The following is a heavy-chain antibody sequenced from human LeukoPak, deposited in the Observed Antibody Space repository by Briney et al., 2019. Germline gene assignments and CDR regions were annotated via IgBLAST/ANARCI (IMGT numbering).Heavy chain of an antibody. CDR3: ARGPVYYYDSSGYYWLDY. V-gene: IGHV3-9*01. J-gene: IGHJ4*02. CDR2: ISWNSGSI. CDR1: GFTFDDYA. D-gene: IGHD3-22*01. Sequence: GGSLRLSCAASGFTFDDYAMHWVRQAPGKGLEWVSGISWNSGSIGYADSVKGRFTISRDNAKNSLYLQMNSLRDEDTAVYYCARGPVYYYDSSGYYWLDYWGQGTLVTVSS.